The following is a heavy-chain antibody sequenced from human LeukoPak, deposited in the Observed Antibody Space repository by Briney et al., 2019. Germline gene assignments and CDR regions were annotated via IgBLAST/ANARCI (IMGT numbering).Heavy chain of an antibody. J-gene: IGHJ5*02. Sequence: ASVKVSCKASGYTFTSYDINWVRQATGQGLEWMGWMNPNSSNTGYAQKFQGRVTMTRNTSISTAYMELSSLRSEDTAVYYCARGVQGPLGDWFDPWGQGTLVTVSS. CDR2: MNPNSSNT. V-gene: IGHV1-8*01. CDR1: GYTFTSYD. CDR3: ARGVQGPLGDWFDP. D-gene: IGHD1-1*01.